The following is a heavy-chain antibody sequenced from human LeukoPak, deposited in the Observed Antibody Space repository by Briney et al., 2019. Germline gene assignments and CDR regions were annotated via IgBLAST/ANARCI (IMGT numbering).Heavy chain of an antibody. CDR2: ISCDGSNK. CDR3: AKEYGWELLFQVGY. Sequence: PGVSLRLSCATSGFTSSSYGMHWVRQAPGKGLEWVAVISCDGSNKYYADSVKGRFTISRDNSKNTLFLQMNSLRAEDTAVYYCAKEYGWELLFQVGYWGQGTLVTVSS. J-gene: IGHJ4*02. V-gene: IGHV3-30*18. D-gene: IGHD1-26*01. CDR1: GFTSSSYG.